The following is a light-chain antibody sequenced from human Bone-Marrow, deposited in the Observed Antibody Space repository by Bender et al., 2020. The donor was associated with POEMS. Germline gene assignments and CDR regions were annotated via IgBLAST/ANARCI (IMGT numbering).Light chain of an antibody. J-gene: IGLJ3*02. CDR3: KSYDNSMGGWV. V-gene: IGLV1-40*01. CDR2: GYN. Sequence: QSVLTQPPSVSGAPGQRVTISCTGSSSNTGSGYDINWYQHLPGTAPKLLIYGYNNRPSGVPDRFSGSKSGTSASLAITGRQAEDEGDYYCKSYDNSMGGWVFGGGTKLTVL. CDR1: SSNTGSGYD.